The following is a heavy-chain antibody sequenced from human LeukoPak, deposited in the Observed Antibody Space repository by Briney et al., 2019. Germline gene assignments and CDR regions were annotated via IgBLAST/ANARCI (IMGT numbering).Heavy chain of an antibody. V-gene: IGHV4-30-2*01. J-gene: IGHJ4*02. CDR3: ARVRQDYFDY. Sequence: PSETLSLTCAVSGGSISSGGYSWSWIRQPPGKGLEWIGYIYHSGSTYYNPSLKSRVTISVDRSKNQFSLKLSSVTAADTAVYYCARVRQDYFDYWGQGTLVTVSS. CDR1: GGSISSGGYS. CDR2: IYHSGST.